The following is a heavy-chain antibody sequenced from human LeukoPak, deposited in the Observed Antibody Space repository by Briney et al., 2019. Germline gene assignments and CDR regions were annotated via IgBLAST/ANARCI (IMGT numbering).Heavy chain of an antibody. CDR1: GGSISSYY. CDR3: ARGLRWLQSPIFDY. D-gene: IGHD5-24*01. CDR2: TYYSGST. J-gene: IGHJ4*02. V-gene: IGHV4-59*08. Sequence: SETLSLTCTVSGGSISSYYWSWIRQPPGKGLEWIGYTYYSGSTYYNPSLKSRVTISVDTSKNQFSLKLSSVTAADTAVYYCARGLRWLQSPIFDYWGQGTLVTVSS.